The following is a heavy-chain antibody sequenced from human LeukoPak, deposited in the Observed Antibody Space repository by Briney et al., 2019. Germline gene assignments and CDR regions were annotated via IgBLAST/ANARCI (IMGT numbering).Heavy chain of an antibody. CDR1: GGSISNSRYY. Sequence: SETLSLTCTVSGGSISNSRYYWSWIRQPPGKGLEWIGEINHSGSTNYNPSLKSRVTISVDTSKNQFSLKLSSVTAADTAVYYCARSGGRYYYYYMDVWGKGTTVTVSS. D-gene: IGHD3-10*01. J-gene: IGHJ6*03. V-gene: IGHV4-39*07. CDR2: INHSGST. CDR3: ARSGGRYYYYYMDV.